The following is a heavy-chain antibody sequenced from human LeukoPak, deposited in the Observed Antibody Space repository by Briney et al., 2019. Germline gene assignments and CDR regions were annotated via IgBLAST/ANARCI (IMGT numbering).Heavy chain of an antibody. CDR2: IYYSGST. CDR1: GGSISNYY. CDR3: ARIGHEDYYFDY. J-gene: IGHJ4*02. Sequence: PSETLSLTCTVSGGSISNYYWNWIRQSPGKGLEWIGYIYYSGSTSYNPSLKSRVTIPVDTSKNQFSLKLSSVTAADTAVYYCARIGHEDYYFDYWGQGTLVTVSS. V-gene: IGHV4-59*01.